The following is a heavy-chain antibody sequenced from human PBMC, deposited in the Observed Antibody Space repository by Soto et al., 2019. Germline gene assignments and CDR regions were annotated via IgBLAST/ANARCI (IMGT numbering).Heavy chain of an antibody. D-gene: IGHD3-22*01. CDR2: IYYSGST. V-gene: IGHV4-31*03. Sequence: QVQLQESGPGLVKPSQTLSLTCTVSGGSISSGGYYWSWIRQHPGKGLEWIGYIYYSGSTYYNPSLKSRVTISVDTSKNQFSLKLXSVTAXDTAVYYCAALSGXYYVVTAFDIWGQGTMVTVSS. CDR3: AALSGXYYVVTAFDI. J-gene: IGHJ3*02. CDR1: GGSISSGGYY.